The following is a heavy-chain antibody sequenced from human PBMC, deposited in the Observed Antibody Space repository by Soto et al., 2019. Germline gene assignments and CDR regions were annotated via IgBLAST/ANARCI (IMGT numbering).Heavy chain of an antibody. J-gene: IGHJ5*02. CDR1: GGPISSGGYS. CDR3: VRGGIAGHWFDP. CDR2: IYHSGST. D-gene: IGHD2-15*01. V-gene: IGHV4-30-2*01. Sequence: ALSVTCAVSGGPISSGGYSWSWIRQPPGKGLEWIGYIYHSGSTYYNPSLKSRLTISIDTSKNQLSLQLSSVTAAATAVYYCVRGGIAGHWFDPWGQGILVTVSS.